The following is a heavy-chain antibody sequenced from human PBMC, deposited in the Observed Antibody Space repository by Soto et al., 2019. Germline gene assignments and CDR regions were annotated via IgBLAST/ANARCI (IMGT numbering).Heavy chain of an antibody. CDR1: GDSISDSSFY. CDR2: IYYKGYT. CDR3: ARHPDYGGNYYYYGMDA. D-gene: IGHD4-17*01. J-gene: IGHJ6*02. V-gene: IGHV4-39*01. Sequence: QLQLQESGPGLVKPSETLSLTCTSSGDSISDSSFYWAWIRQPPGKGLEWIGSIYYKGYTKYNPSLESRVTITVDTSRNQFSLRLSSVTAADTAVYFCARHPDYGGNYYYYGMDAWGPGTTVIVSS.